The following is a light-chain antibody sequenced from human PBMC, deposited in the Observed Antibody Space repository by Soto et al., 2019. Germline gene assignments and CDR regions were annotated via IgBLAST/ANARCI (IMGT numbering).Light chain of an antibody. J-gene: IGKJ1*01. V-gene: IGKV3-15*01. Sequence: ETVMTQSPATLSVSPGERATLSCRASQSVYSSLAWYQQKPGQAPRLLIYGASTRATGIPARFSGSGSGTEFTLTISRLQSEDFAVYYCQQYNNWPRWTVGQGTKVDSK. CDR2: GAS. CDR1: QSVYSS. CDR3: QQYNNWPRWT.